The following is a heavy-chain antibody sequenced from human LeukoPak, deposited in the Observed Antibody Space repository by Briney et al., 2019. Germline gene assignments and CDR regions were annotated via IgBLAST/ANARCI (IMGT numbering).Heavy chain of an antibody. Sequence: PGGSLRLSCAASGFTFSSYAMSWVRQAPGKGLEWVSAISGSGGSTYYADSVKGRFTISRDNSKNTLYLQMNSLRAEDTAVYYCAKDLMSPGRRGAVAFDYWGQGTLVTVSS. CDR2: ISGSGGST. D-gene: IGHD3-10*01. CDR3: AKDLMSPGRRGAVAFDY. V-gene: IGHV3-23*01. J-gene: IGHJ4*02. CDR1: GFTFSSYA.